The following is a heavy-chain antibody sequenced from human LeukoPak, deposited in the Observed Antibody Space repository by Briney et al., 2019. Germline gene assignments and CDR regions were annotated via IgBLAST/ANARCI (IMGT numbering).Heavy chain of an antibody. CDR3: ARDSYYYDSSGTNWFDP. D-gene: IGHD3-22*01. CDR1: GFTFSDYY. Sequence: KAGGSLRLSCAASGFTFSDYYMSWIRQAPGKGLEWVSYISSSGYTIYYADSVKGRFTISRDNAKNSLYLQMNSLRAEDTAVYYCARDSYYYDSSGTNWFDPWGQGTLVTVSS. V-gene: IGHV3-11*04. CDR2: ISSSGYTI. J-gene: IGHJ5*02.